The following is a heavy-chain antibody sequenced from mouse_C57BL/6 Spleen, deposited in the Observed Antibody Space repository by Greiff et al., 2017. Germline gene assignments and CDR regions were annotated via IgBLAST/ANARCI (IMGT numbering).Heavy chain of an antibody. CDR2: IWSGGST. D-gene: IGHD4-1*01. Sequence: VKLVESGPGLVQPSQSLSITCTVSGFSLTSYGVHWVRQSPGKGLEWLGVIWSGGSTDYNAAFISRLSISTVNSKSQVCCEMNSLQAEDTDIYYCARKARLTGWFAYWGQGTLVTVSA. CDR1: GFSLTSYG. V-gene: IGHV2-2*01. CDR3: ARKARLTGWFAY. J-gene: IGHJ3*01.